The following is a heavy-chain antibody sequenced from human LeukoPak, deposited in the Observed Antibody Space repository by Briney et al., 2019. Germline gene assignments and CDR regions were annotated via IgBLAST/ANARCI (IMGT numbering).Heavy chain of an antibody. CDR1: GGSISSYY. J-gene: IGHJ4*02. CDR3: ARGSSGSLPFDY. CDR2: IYSSGST. D-gene: IGHD6-19*01. Sequence: SETLSLTCTVSGGSISSYYWSWIRLPAGKGLEWIGRIYSSGSTNYHPSLQSRVTMSVDTSQNQFSLKLTYATAADTAVYYCARGSSGSLPFDYWGQGTLVTVSS. V-gene: IGHV4-4*07.